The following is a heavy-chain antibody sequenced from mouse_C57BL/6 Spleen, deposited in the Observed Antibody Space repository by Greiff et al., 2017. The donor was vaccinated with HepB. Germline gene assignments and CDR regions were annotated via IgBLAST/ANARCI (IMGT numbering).Heavy chain of an antibody. Sequence: QVQLQQPGAELVKPGASVKVSCKASGYTFTSYWMHWVKQRPGQGLEWIGRIHPSDSDTNYNQKFKGKATLTVDKSSSTAYMPLRSLTSEDSAVYYCAMGYYYGSSVYWYFDVWGTGTTVTVSS. J-gene: IGHJ1*03. CDR3: AMGYYYGSSVYWYFDV. V-gene: IGHV1-74*01. CDR1: GYTFTSYW. CDR2: IHPSDSDT. D-gene: IGHD1-1*01.